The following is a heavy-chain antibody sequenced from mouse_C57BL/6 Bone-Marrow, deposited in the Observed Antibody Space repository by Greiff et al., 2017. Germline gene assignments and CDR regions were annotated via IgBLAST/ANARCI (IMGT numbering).Heavy chain of an antibody. J-gene: IGHJ2*01. V-gene: IGHV1-80*01. D-gene: IGHD4-1*01. Sequence: VKLVESGAELVKPGASVKISCKVSGYAFSTYWMNWVKQRPGKGLAWIGQIYPGDGDTNYNGKFKGKATLTADKSSSTAYMQLSSLTSEDSAVXFCARDWDYFDYWGQGTTLTVSS. CDR1: GYAFSTYW. CDR2: IYPGDGDT. CDR3: ARDWDYFDY.